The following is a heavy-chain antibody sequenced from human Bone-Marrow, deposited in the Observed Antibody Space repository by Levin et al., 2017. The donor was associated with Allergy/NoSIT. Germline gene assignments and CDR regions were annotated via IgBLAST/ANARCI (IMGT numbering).Heavy chain of an antibody. CDR1: GFDFNTYT. D-gene: IGHD3-9*01. Sequence: GESLKISCSASGFDFNTYTMTWVRQPPGKGLEWVSSISPTSKYIYYADSLKGRFTVSRDNAKNSLYLQINSLSAEDAAVYYCARDKVTTAMFDPIDSWGQGTLVTVSS. CDR3: ARDKVTTAMFDPIDS. V-gene: IGHV3-21*01. J-gene: IGHJ4*02. CDR2: ISPTSKYI.